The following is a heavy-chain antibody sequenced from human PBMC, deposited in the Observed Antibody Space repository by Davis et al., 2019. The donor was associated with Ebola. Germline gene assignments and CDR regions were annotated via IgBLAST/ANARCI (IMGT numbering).Heavy chain of an antibody. CDR3: ARSVDTPVVPYFDY. D-gene: IGHD5-18*01. V-gene: IGHV3-21*01. Sequence: GESLKISCAASGFAFSSYSMNWVRQTPGKGLEWVSSISSTSYFIYYADSVKGRFTISRDNSKNTQYLEMNSLRAEDTAVYYCARSVDTPVVPYFDYWGQGALVTVSS. CDR1: GFAFSSYS. J-gene: IGHJ4*02. CDR2: ISSTSYFI.